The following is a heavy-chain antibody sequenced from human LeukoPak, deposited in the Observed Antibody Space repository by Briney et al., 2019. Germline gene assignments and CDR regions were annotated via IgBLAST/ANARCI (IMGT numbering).Heavy chain of an antibody. Sequence: PGGSLRLSCAASGFTFSSYDLSWVRQAPGKGLEWVSSISSSSGYIYYADSVKGRFTISRDNAKNSLYLQMNSLRAEDTAVYYCARDRIAVAGRFSVVDYWGQGTLVTVSS. CDR3: ARDRIAVAGRFSVVDY. D-gene: IGHD6-19*01. J-gene: IGHJ4*02. CDR2: ISSSSGYI. V-gene: IGHV3-21*01. CDR1: GFTFSSYD.